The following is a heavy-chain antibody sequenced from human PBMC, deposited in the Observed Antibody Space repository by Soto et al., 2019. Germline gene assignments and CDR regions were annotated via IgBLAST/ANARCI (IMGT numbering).Heavy chain of an antibody. CDR2: IDPSDSYT. J-gene: IGHJ6*01. CDR3: ARLPPYSSGWYLNYYSYGIDI. CDR1: G. Sequence: GSSRVLKKKGKGLEWMGRIDPSDSYTNYSPSFQGHVTISADKSISTAYLQWSSLKASDTAMYYCARLPPYSSGWYLNYYSYGIDIWGQATMLTGSS. D-gene: IGHD6-19*01. V-gene: IGHV5-10-1*01.